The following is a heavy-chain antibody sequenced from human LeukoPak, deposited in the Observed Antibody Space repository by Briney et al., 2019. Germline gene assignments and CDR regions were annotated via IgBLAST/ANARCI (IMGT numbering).Heavy chain of an antibody. CDR3: ARGVTWELPDY. D-gene: IGHD1-26*01. V-gene: IGHV4-34*01. CDR2: INHSGST. Sequence: SETLSLTCAVYGGSFSGYYWSWIRQPPGKGLEWIGEINHSGSTNYNPSLKSRVTISVDTSKNQFSLKLGSVTAADTAVYYCARGVTWELPDYWGQGTLVTVSS. CDR1: GGSFSGYY. J-gene: IGHJ4*02.